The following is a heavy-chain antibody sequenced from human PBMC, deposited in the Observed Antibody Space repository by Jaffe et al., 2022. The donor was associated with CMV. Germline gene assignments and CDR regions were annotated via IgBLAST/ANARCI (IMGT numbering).Heavy chain of an antibody. Sequence: QLQLQESGPGLVKPSETLSLTCTVSGGSISSSSYYWGWIRQPPGKGLEWIGSIYYSGSTYYNPSLKSRVTISVDTSKNQFSLKLSSVTAADTAVYYCARLGFLTSSLQTPDYWGQGTLVTVSS. CDR1: GGSISSSSYY. CDR2: IYYSGST. V-gene: IGHV4-39*01. D-gene: IGHD3-9*01. CDR3: ARLGFLTSSLQTPDY. J-gene: IGHJ4*02.